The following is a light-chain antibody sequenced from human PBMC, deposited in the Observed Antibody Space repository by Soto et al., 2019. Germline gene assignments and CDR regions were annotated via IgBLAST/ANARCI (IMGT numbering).Light chain of an antibody. CDR2: EVS. CDR3: SSYTSSSTLV. CDR1: SSDVGGYNY. J-gene: IGLJ3*02. Sequence: QSALTQPASVSGSPGQSIVISCTGTSSDVGGYNYVSWYQQHPGKAPKLMISEVSNRPSGVSYRFSGSKSGNTASLTISGLQAEDEADYYCSSYTSSSTLVFGGGTKLTVL. V-gene: IGLV2-14*01.